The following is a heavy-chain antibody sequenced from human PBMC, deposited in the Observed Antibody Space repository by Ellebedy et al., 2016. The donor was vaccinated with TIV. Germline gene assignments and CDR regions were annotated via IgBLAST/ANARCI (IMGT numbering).Heavy chain of an antibody. D-gene: IGHD3-10*01. CDR1: GYAFNSYG. V-gene: IGHV1-18*01. CDR2: ISAYIGNT. Sequence: AASVKVSCKASGYAFNSYGITWVRQAPGQGLEWMGWISAYIGNTNYAQKFQGRFTMTTDTSTSTAYMELRSLRSDDTAVYYCARLFGSGSYYHWGPHGWFDPWGQGTLVTVSS. J-gene: IGHJ5*02. CDR3: ARLFGSGSYYHWGPHGWFDP.